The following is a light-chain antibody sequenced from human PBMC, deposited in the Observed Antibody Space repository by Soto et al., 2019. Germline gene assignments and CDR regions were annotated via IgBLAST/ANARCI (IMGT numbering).Light chain of an antibody. Sequence: DIVMTQSPDSLAVSLGERATINCKSSQSVLYSANNRNCVAWYQQKPGQPPKLLLYWAFTRESGVPDRFSGSGSGTDFTLTISSLQAEDVAVYYCQQYYSTPRTFGQGTKVEIK. V-gene: IGKV4-1*01. CDR1: QSVLYSANNRNC. CDR2: WAF. J-gene: IGKJ1*01. CDR3: QQYYSTPRT.